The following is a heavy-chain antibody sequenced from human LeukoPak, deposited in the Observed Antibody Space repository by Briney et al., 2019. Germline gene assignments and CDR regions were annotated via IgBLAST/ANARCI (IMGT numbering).Heavy chain of an antibody. CDR3: AKGDCSSTSCYYFDY. D-gene: IGHD2-2*01. CDR2: ISGSGGST. Sequence: GGSLRLSCVASGFTFSDFAMSWVRQAPGKGLEWVSAISGSGGSTYYADSVKGRFTISRDNSKNTLYLQMNSLRAEDTAVYYCAKGDCSSTSCYYFDYWGQGTLVTVSS. J-gene: IGHJ4*02. CDR1: GFTFSDFA. V-gene: IGHV3-23*01.